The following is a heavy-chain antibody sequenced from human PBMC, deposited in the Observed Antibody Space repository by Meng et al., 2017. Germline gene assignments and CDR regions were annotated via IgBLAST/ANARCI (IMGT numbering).Heavy chain of an antibody. V-gene: IGHV3-30*01. D-gene: IGHD3-10*01. Sequence: VRLVESGGGVVLLGRALRLSCAASGFTFSSYAMHWFRQAAGRGLEWVAVISYDGSNKYYADSVKGRFTISRDNSKNTLYLQMNSLRAEDTAVYYCASMGSWGQGTLVTVSS. CDR3: ASMGS. CDR1: GFTFSSYA. CDR2: ISYDGSNK. J-gene: IGHJ5*02.